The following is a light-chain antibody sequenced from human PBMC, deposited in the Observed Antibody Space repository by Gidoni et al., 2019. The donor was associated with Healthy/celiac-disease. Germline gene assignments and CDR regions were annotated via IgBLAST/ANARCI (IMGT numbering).Light chain of an antibody. CDR3: QQTYFAPPFT. Sequence: DIQMTQYPSSLSASVGDRLTIYGRTSQTIGSSLNWYQQKPGKAPKVLIRAASSLQSGVPSRFSGSGSGTYFTLTISSLQPEDLGTYYCQQTYFAPPFTFGPGTKVEI. J-gene: IGKJ3*01. CDR1: QTIGSS. V-gene: IGKV1-39*01. CDR2: AAS.